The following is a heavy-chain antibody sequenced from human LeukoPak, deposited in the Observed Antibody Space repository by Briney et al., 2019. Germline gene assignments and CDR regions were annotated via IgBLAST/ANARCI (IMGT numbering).Heavy chain of an antibody. V-gene: IGHV4-4*07. CDR3: ARALYCSSTSCSYFQH. CDR1: GGSISSYY. Sequence: TSETLSLACTVSGGSISSYYWSWIRQPAGKGLEWIGRIYTSGSTNYNPSLKSRVTMSVDTSKNQLSLKLSSVTAADTAVYYCARALYCSSTSCSYFQHWGQGTLVTVSS. D-gene: IGHD2-2*01. CDR2: IYTSGST. J-gene: IGHJ1*01.